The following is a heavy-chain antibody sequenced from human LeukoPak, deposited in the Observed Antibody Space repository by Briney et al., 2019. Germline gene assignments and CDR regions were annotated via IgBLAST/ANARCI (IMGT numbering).Heavy chain of an antibody. D-gene: IGHD3-10*01. J-gene: IGHJ6*03. V-gene: IGHV4-34*01. CDR1: GGSFSGYY. Sequence: PSETLSLTCAVYGGSFSGYYWSWIRQPPGKGLEWIGEINHSGSTNYNPSLKSRVTISVDTSKNQFSLKLSSVTAADTAVYYCARGITMVRGVISRYMDVWGKGTTVTVSS. CDR3: ARGITMVRGVISRYMDV. CDR2: INHSGST.